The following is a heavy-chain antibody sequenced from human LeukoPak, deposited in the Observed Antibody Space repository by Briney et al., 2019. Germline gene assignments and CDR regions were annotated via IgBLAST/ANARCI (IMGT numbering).Heavy chain of an antibody. D-gene: IGHD3-10*01. CDR1: GGSISSYY. CDR3: ARPGAQDAFDI. J-gene: IGHJ3*02. Sequence: SETLSLTRTVSGGSISSYYWSWIRQPPGKGLEWIGYIYYSGSTNYNPSLKSRVTISVDTSKNQFSLKLSSVTAADTAVYYCARPGAQDAFDIWGQGTMVTVSS. CDR2: IYYSGST. V-gene: IGHV4-59*08.